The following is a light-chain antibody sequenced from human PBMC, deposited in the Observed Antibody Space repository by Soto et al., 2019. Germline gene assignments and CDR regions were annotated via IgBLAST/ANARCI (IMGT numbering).Light chain of an antibody. V-gene: IGLV2-14*01. CDR2: GVT. J-gene: IGLJ1*01. CDR3: SSFTSSITYV. CDR1: SSDVGGYDS. Sequence: QSALTQPASVSGSPGQSITISCTGTSSDVGGYDSVCWYQQHPGKAPKVMIYGVTNRPSGVSDRFSGSKSGNTASPTISGLQAEDEADYYCSSFTSSITYVFGTGTKLTVL.